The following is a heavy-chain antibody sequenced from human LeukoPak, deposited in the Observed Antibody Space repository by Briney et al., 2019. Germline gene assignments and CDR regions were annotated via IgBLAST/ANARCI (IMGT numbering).Heavy chain of an antibody. CDR3: ARLQVYYYGSGSYGNWFDP. D-gene: IGHD3-10*01. V-gene: IGHV1-18*01. CDR2: ISAYNGNT. Sequence: GASVKVSCKASGYTFTSYGISWVRQAPGQGPEWMGWISAYNGNTNYAQKLQGRVTMTTDTSTSTAYMELRSLRSDDTAVYYCARLQVYYYGSGSYGNWFDPWGQGTLVTVSS. J-gene: IGHJ5*02. CDR1: GYTFTSYG.